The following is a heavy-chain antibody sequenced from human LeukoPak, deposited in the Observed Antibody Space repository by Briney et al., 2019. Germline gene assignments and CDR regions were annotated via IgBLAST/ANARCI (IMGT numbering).Heavy chain of an antibody. D-gene: IGHD3-22*01. CDR3: ARPRGYDTRDFDH. CDR2: INPDGTTT. J-gene: IGHJ4*02. CDR1: GFPLSNYW. V-gene: IGHV3-74*01. Sequence: GGSLRLSCAASGFPLSNYWMHWVRQTPGKGLVWVSRINPDGTTTSYADSVKGRFTISRDNARNTLYLEMNGLRAEDTAVYYCARPRGYDTRDFDHWGQGALVTVSS.